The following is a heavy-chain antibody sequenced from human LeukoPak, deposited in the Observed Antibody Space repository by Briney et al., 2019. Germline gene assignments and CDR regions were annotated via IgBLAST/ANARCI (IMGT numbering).Heavy chain of an antibody. CDR3: ASSIAAAGTIDY. J-gene: IGHJ4*02. V-gene: IGHV3-33*01. CDR1: GFTFSSYG. Sequence: GGSLRLSCAASGFTFSSYGMHWVRQAPGKGLEWVAVIWYDGSNKYYADSVKGRFTISRDNSKNTLYLQMNSLRAEGTAVYYCASSIAAAGTIDYWGQGTLVTVSS. D-gene: IGHD6-13*01. CDR2: IWYDGSNK.